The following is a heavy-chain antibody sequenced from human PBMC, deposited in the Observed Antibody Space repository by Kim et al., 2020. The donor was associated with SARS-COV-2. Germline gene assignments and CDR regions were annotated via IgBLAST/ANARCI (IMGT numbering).Heavy chain of an antibody. CDR2: INWNGGST. CDR3: ARDYPCSGCQPTINWFDP. J-gene: IGHJ5*02. D-gene: IGHD6-19*01. V-gene: IGHV3-20*01. CDR1: GFTFDDYG. Sequence: GGSLRLSCAASGFTFDDYGMSWVRQAPGKGLEWVSGINWNGGSTGYADSVKGRFTISRDNAKNSLYLQMNSLRAEDTALYHCARDYPCSGCQPTINWFDPWGQGTLVTVSS.